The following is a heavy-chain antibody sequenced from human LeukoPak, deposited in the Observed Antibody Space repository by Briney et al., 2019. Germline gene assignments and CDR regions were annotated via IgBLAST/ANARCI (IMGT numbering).Heavy chain of an antibody. Sequence: PSETLSLTCTVSGGSISSSTYYWGWIRQPPGKGLEWIGSIYYSGGTYYNPSLKSRVAISVDTSKNQFSLRLSSVTAADTAVYYCARAPVVPGVYYFDYWGQGTLVTVSS. V-gene: IGHV4-39*07. CDR1: GGSISSSTYY. CDR3: ARAPVVPGVYYFDY. J-gene: IGHJ4*02. D-gene: IGHD2-2*01. CDR2: IYYSGGT.